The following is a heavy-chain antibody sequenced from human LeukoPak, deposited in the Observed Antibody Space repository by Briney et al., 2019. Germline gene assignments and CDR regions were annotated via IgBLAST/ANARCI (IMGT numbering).Heavy chain of an antibody. CDR1: GFTFGSYG. CDR2: ISYDGSNK. Sequence: GRSLRLSCAASGFTFGSYGMHWVRQAPGKGLEWVAVISYDGSNKYYADSVKGRFTISRDNSKNTLYLQMNSLRAEDTAVYYCAKDGGYNWGQGTLVTVSS. D-gene: IGHD5-12*01. V-gene: IGHV3-30*18. CDR3: AKDGGYN. J-gene: IGHJ4*02.